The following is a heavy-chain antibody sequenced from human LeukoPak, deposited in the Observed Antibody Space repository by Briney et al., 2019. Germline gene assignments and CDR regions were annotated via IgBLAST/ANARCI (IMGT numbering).Heavy chain of an antibody. V-gene: IGHV3-23*01. CDR2: IVGSGGNM. D-gene: IGHD6-6*01. J-gene: IGHJ4*02. CDR3: AKRWHSSSYYDY. Sequence: PGGSLRLSCAASGFSFSSYAMSWVRQAPGKGLEWVSAIVGSGGNMYYADSVKGRFTISRDNSKNTLYLQMNSLRAEDTAVYYCAKRWHSSSYYDYWGQGTLVTVSS. CDR1: GFSFSSYA.